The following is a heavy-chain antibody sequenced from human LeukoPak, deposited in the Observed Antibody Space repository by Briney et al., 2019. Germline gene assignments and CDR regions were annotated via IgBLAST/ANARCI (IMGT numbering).Heavy chain of an antibody. D-gene: IGHD6-13*01. Sequence: SVTLSLTCTVSGGSISSSSYYWGWIRQPPGKGLEWIGSIYYSGSTYYNPSLKSRVTISVDTSKNQFSLKLSSVTAADTAVYYCARRKGIAAAGIWFDPWGQGTLVTVSS. J-gene: IGHJ5*02. V-gene: IGHV4-39*01. CDR2: IYYSGST. CDR1: GGSISSSSYY. CDR3: ARRKGIAAAGIWFDP.